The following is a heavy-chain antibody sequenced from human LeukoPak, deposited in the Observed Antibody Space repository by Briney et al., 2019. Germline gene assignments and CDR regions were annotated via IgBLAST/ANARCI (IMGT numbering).Heavy chain of an antibody. D-gene: IGHD1-26*01. CDR3: AKPSGSGVDY. V-gene: IGHV3-30*02. Sequence: GGSLRLSCGASGFIFDAHDMHWVRQAPGKGLEWVAFIRSDGYHTYHADSVKGRFTITRDNSKNTLYLQMNSLRLEDMALYYCAKPSGSGVDYWGRGTRVTVSS. CDR1: GFIFDAHD. J-gene: IGHJ4*02. CDR2: IRSDGYHT.